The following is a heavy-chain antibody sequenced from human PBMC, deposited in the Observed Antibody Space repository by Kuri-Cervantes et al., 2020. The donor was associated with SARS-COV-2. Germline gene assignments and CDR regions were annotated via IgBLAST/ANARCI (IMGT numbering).Heavy chain of an antibody. CDR1: GGSVSSGSYY. CDR2: IYYSGST. V-gene: IGHV4-61*01. D-gene: IGHD2-2*01. J-gene: IGHJ4*02. Sequence: ESLKISCTVSGGSVSSGSYYWSWIRQPPGKGLEWIGYIYYSGSTNYNPSLKSRVTISLDTSKNQFSLRLNSVTAADTAVYYCARDEVAGQLGYWGQGTLVTVSS. CDR3: ARDEVAGQLGY.